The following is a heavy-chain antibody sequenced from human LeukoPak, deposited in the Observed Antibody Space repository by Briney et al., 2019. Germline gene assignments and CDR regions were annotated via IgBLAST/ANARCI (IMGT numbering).Heavy chain of an antibody. CDR3: ARDGSIAARPLPDY. D-gene: IGHD6-6*01. CDR2: ISAYNGNT. J-gene: IGHJ4*02. CDR1: GYTFTSYG. V-gene: IGHV1-18*01. Sequence: ASVKVSCKASGYTFTSYGISWVRPAPGQGLEWMGWISAYNGNTNYAQKLQGRVTMTTDTSTSTAYMELRSLRSDDTAVYYCARDGSIAARPLPDYWGQGTLVTVSS.